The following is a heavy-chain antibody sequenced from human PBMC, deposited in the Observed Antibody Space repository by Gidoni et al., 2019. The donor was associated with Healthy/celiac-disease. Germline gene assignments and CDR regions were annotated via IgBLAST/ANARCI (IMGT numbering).Heavy chain of an antibody. CDR2: SSWNSGSI. D-gene: IGHD6-13*01. J-gene: IGHJ4*02. CDR1: GFTFDDYA. Sequence: EVQLVESGGGLVQPGRSLRLSCEASGFTFDDYAMHWVRQAPGKGLEWVSGSSWNSGSIGYADSVKGRFTISRDNAKNSLYLQMNSLRAEDTALYYCAKDWEAAGTHFDYWGQGTLVTVSS. V-gene: IGHV3-9*01. CDR3: AKDWEAAGTHFDY.